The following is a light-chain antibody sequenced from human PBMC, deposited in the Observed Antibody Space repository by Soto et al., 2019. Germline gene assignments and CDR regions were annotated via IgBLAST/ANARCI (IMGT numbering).Light chain of an antibody. Sequence: QTVVTQEPSFSVSPGGTVTLTCGLTSGSVSILSYPSWYQQTPGQAPRTLIYSTNTRSSGVPDRFSGSILGTKAALTIAGAQAEDDSHYYCALYLGSGNIVFGVGTKLTVL. V-gene: IGLV8-61*01. CDR2: STN. CDR1: SGSVSILSY. CDR3: ALYLGSGNIV. J-gene: IGLJ3*02.